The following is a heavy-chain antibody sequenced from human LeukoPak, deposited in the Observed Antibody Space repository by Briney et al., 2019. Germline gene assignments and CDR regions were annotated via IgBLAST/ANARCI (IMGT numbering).Heavy chain of an antibody. Sequence: ASVKVSCKASGYTFTGYYMHWVRQAPGQGLEWMGWINPNSGGTNYAQKFQGRVTMTRDTSISTAYMELSRLRSDDTAVYYCAREWGDVLRFLEWFPVNWFDPWGQGTLVTVSS. V-gene: IGHV1-2*02. CDR3: AREWGDVLRFLEWFPVNWFDP. D-gene: IGHD3-3*01. J-gene: IGHJ5*02. CDR2: INPNSGGT. CDR1: GYTFTGYY.